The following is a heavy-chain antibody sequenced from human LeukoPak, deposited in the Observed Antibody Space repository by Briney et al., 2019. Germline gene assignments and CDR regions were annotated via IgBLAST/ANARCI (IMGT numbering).Heavy chain of an antibody. D-gene: IGHD1-7*01. CDR3: ARVTDSPYNWNYGGIIDY. CDR1: GESFSGYY. V-gene: IGHV4-34*01. CDR2: INHSGST. Sequence: SETLSLTCAVYGESFSGYYWSWIRQPPGKGLEWIGEINHSGSTNYNPSLKSRVTISVDTSKNQFSLKLSSVTAADTAVYYCARVTDSPYNWNYGGIIDYWGQGTLVTVSS. J-gene: IGHJ4*02.